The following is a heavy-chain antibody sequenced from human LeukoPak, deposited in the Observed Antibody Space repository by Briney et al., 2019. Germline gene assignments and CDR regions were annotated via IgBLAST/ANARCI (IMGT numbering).Heavy chain of an antibody. J-gene: IGHJ5*02. CDR2: ISYDGDNK. D-gene: IGHD2-21*02. CDR3: ARELHCGGDCYLFDP. CDR1: GFTFSAYA. V-gene: IGHV3-30-3*01. Sequence: PGGSLRLSCAASGFTFSAYAMHWVRQAPGKGLEWVAVISYDGDNKYYAGSVKGRFTISRDNSNNMLYLHMNSLTTEDTAVYYCARELHCGGDCYLFDPWGQGTLVTVSS.